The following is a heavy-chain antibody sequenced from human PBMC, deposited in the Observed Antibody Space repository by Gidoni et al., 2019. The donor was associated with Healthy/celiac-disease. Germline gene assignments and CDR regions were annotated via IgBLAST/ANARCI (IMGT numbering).Heavy chain of an antibody. Sequence: QVQLVQSGAEVKKPGASVKVSCKASGYTVTSYYMHWVRQAPGQGLEWMGIINPSGGSTSYAQKFQGRVTMTRDTSTSTVYMELSSLRSEDTAVYYCARDYLVSSWYGGSFDYWGQGTLVTVSS. CDR1: GYTVTSYY. D-gene: IGHD6-13*01. V-gene: IGHV1-46*01. CDR2: INPSGGST. CDR3: ARDYLVSSWYGGSFDY. J-gene: IGHJ4*02.